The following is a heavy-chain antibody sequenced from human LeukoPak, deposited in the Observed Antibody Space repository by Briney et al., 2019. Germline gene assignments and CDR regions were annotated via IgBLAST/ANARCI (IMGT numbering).Heavy chain of an antibody. CDR2: INHSGST. V-gene: IGHV4-34*01. Sequence: GSLRLSCAASGFTFSSYWMSWIRQPPGKGLEWIGEINHSGSTNYNPSLKSRVTISVDTSKNQFSLKLSSVTAADTAVYYCARGNIAARQRSPYYYYGMDVWGQGTTVTVS. CDR1: GFTFSSYW. CDR3: ARGNIAARQRSPYYYYGMDV. J-gene: IGHJ6*02. D-gene: IGHD6-6*01.